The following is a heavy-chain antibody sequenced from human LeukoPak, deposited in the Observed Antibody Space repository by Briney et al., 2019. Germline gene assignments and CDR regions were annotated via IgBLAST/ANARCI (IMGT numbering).Heavy chain of an antibody. D-gene: IGHD1-26*01. V-gene: IGHV3-9*01. CDR1: GFTFDDYA. Sequence: GGSLRLSCAASGFTFDDYAMHWVRQAPGKGLEWVSGISWNSGSIGYADSVKGRFTISRDNAKNSLYLQMNSLRAEDTALYYCAKDLSGSYVAIDYWGQGTLVTVSS. J-gene: IGHJ4*02. CDR2: ISWNSGSI. CDR3: AKDLSGSYVAIDY.